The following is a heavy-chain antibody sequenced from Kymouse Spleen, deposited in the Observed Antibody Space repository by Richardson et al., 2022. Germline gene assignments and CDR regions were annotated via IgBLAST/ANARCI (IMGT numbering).Heavy chain of an antibody. J-gene: IGHJ6*02. CDR2: IWYDGSNK. D-gene: IGHD3-3*01. V-gene: IGHV3-33*01. CDR1: GFTFSSYG. CDR3: ASVITIFGVGYYGMDV. Sequence: QVQLVESGGGVVQPGRSLRLSCAASGFTFSSYGMHWVRQAPGKGLEWVAVIWYDGSNKYYADSVKGRFTISRDNSKNTLYLQMNSLRAEDTAVYYCASVITIFGVGYYGMDVWGQGTTVTVSS.